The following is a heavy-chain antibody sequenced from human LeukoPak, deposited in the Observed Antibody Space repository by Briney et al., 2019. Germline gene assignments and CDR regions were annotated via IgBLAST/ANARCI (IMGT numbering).Heavy chain of an antibody. CDR3: ARVGMVHKYSYGPGAFDI. D-gene: IGHD5-18*01. V-gene: IGHV1-69*13. CDR2: IIPIFGTA. J-gene: IGHJ3*02. CDR1: VGTFSSYA. Sequence: GASVKVSCKASVGTFSSYAISWVRQAPGQGLEWMGGIIPIFGTANYAQKFQGRVTITADESTSTAYMELSSLRSEDTAVYYCARVGMVHKYSYGPGAFDIWGQGTMVTVSS.